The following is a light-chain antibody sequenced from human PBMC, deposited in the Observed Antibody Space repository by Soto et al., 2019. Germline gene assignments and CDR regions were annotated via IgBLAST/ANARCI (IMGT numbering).Light chain of an antibody. CDR1: QSLLHRNVDNF. V-gene: IGKV2-28*01. Sequence: DIVMTQSPLSLPVTPREPASISCRSSQSLLHRNVDNFLDWYLQKPGQSPQLLIYLGSNRDSGVPDSFSGSGSGKDFTLEISRVEAEDVGVYYCMQALQTPITFGQGTRLEIK. J-gene: IGKJ5*01. CDR2: LGS. CDR3: MQALQTPIT.